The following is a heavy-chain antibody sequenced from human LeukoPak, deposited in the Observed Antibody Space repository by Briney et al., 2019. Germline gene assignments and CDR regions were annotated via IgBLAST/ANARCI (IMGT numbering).Heavy chain of an antibody. Sequence: PSETLSLTCTVSGGSISSYYWSWIRQPAGKGLEWIGLIYTGGSTNYNPALKSRVTMSVDTSKNQFSLKLSSVTAADTAVYYCARMSSGYDFDYWGQGTLVTVSS. D-gene: IGHD5-12*01. J-gene: IGHJ4*02. CDR3: ARMSSGYDFDY. V-gene: IGHV4-4*07. CDR2: IYTGGST. CDR1: GGSISSYY.